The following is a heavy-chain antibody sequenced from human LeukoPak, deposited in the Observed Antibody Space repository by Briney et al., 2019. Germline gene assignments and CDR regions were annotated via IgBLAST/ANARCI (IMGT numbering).Heavy chain of an antibody. D-gene: IGHD3-10*01. Sequence: SETLSLTCTVSGGSISSGSYYWSWIRQPAGKGLEWIGRIYTSGSTNYNPSLKSRVTISVDTSNNQFSLRLSSVTAADTAVYYCARVHYYGSGTKSDYWGQGTPVTVSS. CDR1: GGSISSGSYY. CDR3: ARVHYYGSGTKSDY. V-gene: IGHV4-61*02. J-gene: IGHJ4*02. CDR2: IYTSGST.